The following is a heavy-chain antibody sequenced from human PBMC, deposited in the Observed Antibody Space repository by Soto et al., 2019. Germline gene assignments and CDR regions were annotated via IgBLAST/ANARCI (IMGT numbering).Heavy chain of an antibody. CDR3: ARDKDPRLAAAGAGGGYYYYGMDV. CDR1: GGTFSSYT. J-gene: IGHJ6*02. Sequence: QVQLVQSGAEVKKPGSSVKVSCKASGGTFSSYTISWVRQAPGQGLEWMGRIIPILGIANYAQKFQGRVTITADKSTSTAYMELSSLRSEDTAVYYCARDKDPRLAAAGAGGGYYYYGMDVWGQGTTVTVSS. CDR2: IIPILGIA. D-gene: IGHD6-13*01. V-gene: IGHV1-69*08.